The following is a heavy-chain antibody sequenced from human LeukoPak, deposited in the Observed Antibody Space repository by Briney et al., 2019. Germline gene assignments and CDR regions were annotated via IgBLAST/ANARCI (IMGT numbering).Heavy chain of an antibody. CDR2: IYYSGST. V-gene: IGHV4-59*01. Sequence: PPETLSLTCTVSGGSISSYYWSWIRQPPGKGLEWIGYIYYSGSTNYNPSLKSRVTISVDTSKNQFSLKLSSVTAADTAVYYCARQIYGGNSIDYWGQGTLVTVSS. CDR1: GGSISSYY. J-gene: IGHJ4*02. D-gene: IGHD4-23*01. CDR3: ARQIYGGNSIDY.